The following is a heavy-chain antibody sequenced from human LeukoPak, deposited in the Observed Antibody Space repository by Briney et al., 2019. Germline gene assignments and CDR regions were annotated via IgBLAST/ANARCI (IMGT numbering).Heavy chain of an antibody. CDR1: GGTFSSYA. D-gene: IGHD6-13*01. J-gene: IGHJ5*02. CDR2: IIPIFGTA. V-gene: IGHV1-69*05. Sequence: SVKVSCKASGGTFSSYAISWVRQAPGQGPEWMGRIIPIFGTANYAQKFQGRVTITTDESTSTAYMELSSLRSEDTAVYYCARDPSSSWSYNWFDPWGQGTLVTVSS. CDR3: ARDPSSSWSYNWFDP.